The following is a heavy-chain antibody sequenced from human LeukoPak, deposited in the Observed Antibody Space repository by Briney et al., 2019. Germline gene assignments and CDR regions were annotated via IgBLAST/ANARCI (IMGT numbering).Heavy chain of an antibody. CDR3: AKDDGCQLLEALDY. CDR2: ISGSGGRT. CDR1: GFTFSSYA. D-gene: IGHD2-2*01. J-gene: IGHJ4*02. Sequence: GGSLRLSCAASGFTFSSYAMSWVRQAPGKGLEWVSGISGSGGRTYYADSVKGRFTISRDNSKNTLYVQMHSLRAEDTAVYYCAKDDGCQLLEALDYWGQGTLVTVSS. V-gene: IGHV3-23*01.